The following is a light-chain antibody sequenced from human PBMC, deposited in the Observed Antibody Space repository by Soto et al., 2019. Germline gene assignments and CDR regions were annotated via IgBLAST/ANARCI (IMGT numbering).Light chain of an antibody. Sequence: DIQMTQSPSTLSGSVGDRVTITCRASQTISSWLAWYQQKPGKAPKLLIYKASTLKSGVPSRFSGSGSGTEFTLTISSLQPDDFATYYRQHYKCYSEAFGQGTKVELK. CDR1: QTISSW. CDR3: QHYKCYSEA. CDR2: KAS. V-gene: IGKV1-5*03. J-gene: IGKJ1*01.